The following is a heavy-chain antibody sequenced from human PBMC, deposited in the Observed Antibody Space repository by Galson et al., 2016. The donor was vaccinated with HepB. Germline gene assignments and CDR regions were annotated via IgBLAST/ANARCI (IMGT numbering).Heavy chain of an antibody. CDR1: GFTFGGYP. Sequence: SLRLSCAASGFTFGGYPVSWFRQAPGRGLEWVGFIRTKGYGGTTEYAASVKGRFTISRDDSRNIAYLQMNSLKTEDTAVYYCTRAYSYYGWGDYYCMDVWGQGTTVTVSS. V-gene: IGHV3-49*03. J-gene: IGHJ6*02. CDR3: TRAYSYYGWGDYYCMDV. D-gene: IGHD3-10*01. CDR2: IRTKGYGGTT.